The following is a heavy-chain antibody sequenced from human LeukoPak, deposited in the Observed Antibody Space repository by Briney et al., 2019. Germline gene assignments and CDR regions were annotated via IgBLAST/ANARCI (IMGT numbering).Heavy chain of an antibody. CDR3: ARGVRFYYGSGSYAGQFDY. CDR1: GFTFSSYS. V-gene: IGHV3-21*01. D-gene: IGHD3-10*01. CDR2: ISSSSSYI. Sequence: GGSLRLSCAASGFTFSSYSMNWVRQAPGKGLEWVSSISSSSSYIYYADSVKGRFTISRDNAKNSLYLQMNSLRAEDTAVYYCARGVRFYYGSGSYAGQFDYWGQGTLVTVSS. J-gene: IGHJ4*02.